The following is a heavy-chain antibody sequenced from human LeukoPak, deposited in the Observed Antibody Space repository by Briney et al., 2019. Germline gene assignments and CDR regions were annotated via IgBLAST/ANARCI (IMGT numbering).Heavy chain of an antibody. CDR1: GCSISTYY. V-gene: IGHV4-59*01. CDR3: ARDPAGNFGGAAYYFDS. CDR2: IYYSGST. Sequence: SSETLSLTCGVSGCSISTYYWKWIRQPPGKGLEWIGYIYYSGSTQYNPSLKSRVTMSVETSKNQFSLSLTSVTAADTAVYYCARDPAGNFGGAAYYFDSWGPGTLVTVSA. J-gene: IGHJ4*02. D-gene: IGHD4-23*01.